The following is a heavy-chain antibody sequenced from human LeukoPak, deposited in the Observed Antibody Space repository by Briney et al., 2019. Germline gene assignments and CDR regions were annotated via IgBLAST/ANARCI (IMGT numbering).Heavy chain of an antibody. CDR2: ISYDGSDK. Sequence: GGSLRLSCAASGFTFSTYGVHWVRQAPGKGLEWVAVISYDGSDKYYADSVKGRFTISRVNSKNTLYLQMHSLRAAGPAVFYCARPRGRGFNYFDTWGQGTLVTVSS. J-gene: IGHJ5*02. V-gene: IGHV3-30*03. D-gene: IGHD3-10*01. CDR3: ARPRGRGFNYFDT. CDR1: GFTFSTYG.